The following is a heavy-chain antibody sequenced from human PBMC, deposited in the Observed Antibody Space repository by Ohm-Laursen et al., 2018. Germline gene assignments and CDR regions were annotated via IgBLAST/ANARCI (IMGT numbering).Heavy chain of an antibody. CDR2: VYYSGIT. CDR3: AKAHYYGSGSVDY. D-gene: IGHD3-10*01. CDR1: GGSISRGSSY. Sequence: SDTLSLTCTVSGGSISRGSSYWSWIRQHPGKGLEWIGYVYYSGITYYNPSLQSRVSISVDTSKNEFSLKLSSVTAADTALYYCAKAHYYGSGSVDYWGQGTLVTVSS. V-gene: IGHV4-31*03. J-gene: IGHJ4*02.